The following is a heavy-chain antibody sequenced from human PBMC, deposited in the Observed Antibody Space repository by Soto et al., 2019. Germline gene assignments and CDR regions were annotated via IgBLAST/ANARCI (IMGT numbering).Heavy chain of an antibody. CDR2: IKSKFEGGTT. J-gene: IGHJ5*02. CDR1: GFTFRNAS. CDR3: GTGNP. Sequence: EVQLVESGGGLVKPGGSLRLSCATSGFTFRNASMSWVRQAPGKGLEWVGLIKSKFEGGTTVYAAPVRGRFSISRDDSKKILYLQMNRLKTEDTGIYFSGTGNPWGSGTRVTVSS. V-gene: IGHV3-15*01.